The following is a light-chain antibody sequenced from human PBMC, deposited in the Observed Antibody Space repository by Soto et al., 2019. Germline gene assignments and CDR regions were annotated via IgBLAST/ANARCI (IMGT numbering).Light chain of an antibody. CDR2: DDD. J-gene: IGLJ1*01. CDR1: SSNIGGNS. Sequence: QSVLTQPPSVSAATGQRVTISCSGSSSNIGGNSVSWYPQLPGTAPKLLIYDDDKRPSAIPARFSVSKSGTSATLGITGFQTGYEADYYCGIYDCSLGWAFGPGTKVTVL. V-gene: IGLV1-51*01. CDR3: GIYDCSLGWA.